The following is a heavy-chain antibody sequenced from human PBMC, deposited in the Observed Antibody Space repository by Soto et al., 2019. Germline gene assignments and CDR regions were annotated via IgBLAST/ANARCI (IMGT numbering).Heavy chain of an antibody. Sequence: EVHLVESGGGLVQPGRSLRLSCAASGFTFDEYAMHWVRQAPGKGLERVSGISWKSGSIGYTDSVQGRLTISRDNANNPLYRQMNSLRAEDKALYYCAKDALPTLVVVPAAMGGAFDIWGQGTIVTVSS. V-gene: IGHV3-9*01. D-gene: IGHD2-2*01. CDR2: ISWKSGSI. CDR1: GFTFDEYA. CDR3: AKDALPTLVVVPAAMGGAFDI. J-gene: IGHJ3*02.